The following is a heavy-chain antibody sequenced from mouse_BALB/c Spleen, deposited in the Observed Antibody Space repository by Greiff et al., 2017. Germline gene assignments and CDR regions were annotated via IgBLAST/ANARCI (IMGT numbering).Heavy chain of an antibody. V-gene: IGHV5-4*02. Sequence: EVHLVESGGGLVKPGGSLKLSCAASGFTFSDYYMYWVRQTPEKRLEWVATISDGGSYTYYPDSVKGRFTISRDNAKNNLYLQMSSLKSEDTAMYYCARDMFAYWGQGTLVTVSA. J-gene: IGHJ3*01. CDR2: ISDGGSYT. CDR1: GFTFSDYY. CDR3: ARDMFAY.